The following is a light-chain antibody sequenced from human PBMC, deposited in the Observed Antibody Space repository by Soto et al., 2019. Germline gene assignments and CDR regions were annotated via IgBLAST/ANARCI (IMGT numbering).Light chain of an antibody. CDR2: GTS. CDR3: QHYGTTPWT. J-gene: IGKJ1*01. Sequence: ETVLTQSPATLSLSPGERVTLSCRASETFCSGCLAWYQQKPGQSPRLLIYGTSSRATGIPDRFSGSGSGTHFTLTISRLEPEDFEVYYCQHYGTTPWTFGPGTKVGIK. V-gene: IGKV3-20*01. CDR1: ETFCSGC.